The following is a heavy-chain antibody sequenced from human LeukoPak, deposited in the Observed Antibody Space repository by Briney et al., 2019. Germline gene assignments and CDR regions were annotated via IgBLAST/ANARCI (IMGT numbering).Heavy chain of an antibody. CDR2: IIPIFGTA. V-gene: IGHV1-69*05. Sequence: GASVKVSCKASGGTFSSYAISWVRQAPGQGLERMGRIIPIFGTANYAQKFQGRVTITTDESTSTAYMELSSLRSEDTAVYYCARDRDGDYLFDYWGQGTLVTVSS. J-gene: IGHJ4*02. CDR3: ARDRDGDYLFDY. CDR1: GGTFSSYA. D-gene: IGHD4-17*01.